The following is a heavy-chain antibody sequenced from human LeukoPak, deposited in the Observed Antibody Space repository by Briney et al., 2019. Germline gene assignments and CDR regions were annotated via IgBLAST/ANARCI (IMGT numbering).Heavy chain of an antibody. V-gene: IGHV4-39*01. CDR2: IYYSGST. J-gene: IGHJ6*02. D-gene: IGHD3-10*01. Sequence: PSETLSLTCTVSGGSISSSSYYWGWIRQPPGKGLEWIGSIYYSGSTYYNPSLKSRVTISVDTSKNQFSLKLSSVTAADTAVYYCARQRGSGSYYSGMDVWGQGTTVTVYS. CDR1: GGSISSSSYY. CDR3: ARQRGSGSYYSGMDV.